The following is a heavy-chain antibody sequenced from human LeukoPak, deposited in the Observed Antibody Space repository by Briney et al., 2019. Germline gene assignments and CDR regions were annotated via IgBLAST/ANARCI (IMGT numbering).Heavy chain of an antibody. CDR1: GGSISSSSYY. D-gene: IGHD3-16*01. Sequence: PSETLSLTCTVSGGSISSSSYYWGWIRQPPGEGLEWIGSIYYSGSTYYNPSLKSRVTISVDTSKNQFSLKLSSVTAADTVVYYCARHYEGSLDYWGQGTLVTVSS. V-gene: IGHV4-39*01. CDR2: IYYSGST. CDR3: ARHYEGSLDY. J-gene: IGHJ4*02.